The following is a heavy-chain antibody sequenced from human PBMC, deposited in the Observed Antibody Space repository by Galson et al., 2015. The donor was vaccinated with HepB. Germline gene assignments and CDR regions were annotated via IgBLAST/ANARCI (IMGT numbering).Heavy chain of an antibody. J-gene: IGHJ6*02. CDR2: FDPEDGET. CDR3: ATSGAAARRREDYYYYGMDV. V-gene: IGHV1-24*01. CDR1: GYTLTELS. D-gene: IGHD6-6*01. Sequence: SVKVSCKVSGYTLTELSMHWVRQAPGKGLEWMGGFDPEDGETIYAQKFQGRVTMTEDTSTDTAYMELSSLRSEDTAVYYCATSGAAARRREDYYYYGMDVWGQGTTVTVSS.